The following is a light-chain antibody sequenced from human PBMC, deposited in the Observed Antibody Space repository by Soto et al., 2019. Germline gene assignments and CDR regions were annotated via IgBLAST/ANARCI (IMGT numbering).Light chain of an antibody. Sequence: IVLTQSPGTLSLSPGERATLSCRASQSVSSTYLAWYQQKPGQAPRVLVYGASNRATGIPDRFSGSGSGTDFTLTINRLEPEDFAVYFCQQYGTSPPFTFGQGTK. J-gene: IGKJ2*01. CDR3: QQYGTSPPFT. CDR2: GAS. V-gene: IGKV3-20*01. CDR1: QSVSSTY.